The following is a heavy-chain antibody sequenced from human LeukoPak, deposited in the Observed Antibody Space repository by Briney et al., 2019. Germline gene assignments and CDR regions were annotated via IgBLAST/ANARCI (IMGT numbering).Heavy chain of an antibody. J-gene: IGHJ4*02. CDR1: GFTFSSYA. Sequence: GRSLRLSCAASGFTFSSYAMHWVRQAPGKGLEWVAVISYDGSNKYYADSVKGRFTISRDNSKNTLYLQMSSLRAEDTAVYYCARDYYDSSGYYYYWGQGTLVTVSS. CDR3: ARDYYDSSGYYYY. CDR2: ISYDGSNK. V-gene: IGHV3-30-3*01. D-gene: IGHD3-22*01.